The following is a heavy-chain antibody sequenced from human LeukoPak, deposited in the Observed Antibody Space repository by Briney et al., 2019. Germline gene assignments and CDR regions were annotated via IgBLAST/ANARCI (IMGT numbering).Heavy chain of an antibody. CDR1: GYAFTSYY. CDR3: ARGGAGSYDSSGYYYY. D-gene: IGHD3-22*01. CDR2: INPSGGST. V-gene: IGHV1-46*01. J-gene: IGHJ4*02. Sequence: RASVKVSCKASGYAFTSYYMHWVRQAPGQGLEWMGIINPSGGSTSYAQKFQGRVTMTRDTSTSTVYMELSSLRSEDTAVYYCARGGAGSYDSSGYYYYWGQGTLVTVSS.